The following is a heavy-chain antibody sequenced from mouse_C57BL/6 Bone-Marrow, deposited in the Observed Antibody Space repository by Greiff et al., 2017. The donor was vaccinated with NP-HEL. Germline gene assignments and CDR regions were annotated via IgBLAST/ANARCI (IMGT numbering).Heavy chain of an antibody. D-gene: IGHD1-1*01. CDR1: GYTFTSYD. J-gene: IGHJ2*01. CDR3: ARGGAYYYGSEGLFDY. V-gene: IGHV1-85*01. CDR2: IYPRDGST. Sequence: QVQLQQSGPELVKPGASVKLSCKASGYTFTSYDINWVKQRTGQGLEWIGWIYPRDGSTKYNEKFKGKATLTVDTSSSTAYMELHSLTSEDSAVYFCARGGAYYYGSEGLFDYWGQGTTLTVSS.